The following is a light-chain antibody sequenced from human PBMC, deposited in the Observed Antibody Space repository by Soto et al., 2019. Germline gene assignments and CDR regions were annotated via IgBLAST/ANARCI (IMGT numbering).Light chain of an antibody. Sequence: QSALTQPRSVSGSPGQSVTISCTGTSSDVAGYNYVSWYQQHLGKAPKLMIYDVSKRPSGVPDRFSGSKSGNTASLTISGLQAEDEADYYCCSYAGSYTWVFGGGTKLTVL. CDR3: CSYAGSYTWV. V-gene: IGLV2-11*01. CDR2: DVS. J-gene: IGLJ3*02. CDR1: SSDVAGYNY.